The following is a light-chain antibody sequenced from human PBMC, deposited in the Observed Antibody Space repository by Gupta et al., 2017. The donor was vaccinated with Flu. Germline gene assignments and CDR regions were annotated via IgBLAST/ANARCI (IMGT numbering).Light chain of an antibody. CDR3: SSYTSSSTWV. Sequence: QSALTQTVFVSGSHCQSITIPCTGTSSDVGGYNYVSWYQQHHGKAPKLMIYEVSNRPSGVSNRFSGSKSGNTASLTISGLQAEDEADYYCSSYTSSSTWVFGGGTKLTVL. J-gene: IGLJ3*02. CDR2: EVS. V-gene: IGLV2-14*01. CDR1: SSDVGGYNY.